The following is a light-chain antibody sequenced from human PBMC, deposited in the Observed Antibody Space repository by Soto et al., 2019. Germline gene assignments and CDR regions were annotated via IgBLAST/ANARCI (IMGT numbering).Light chain of an antibody. J-gene: IGKJ4*01. CDR2: GAS. Sequence: IVLTQSPAILALSPGDRATLSCRASQSVSSSYLAWYQHKPGQAPRLLIHGASSRVTGIPDRFSGSGSGTDFTLAITRLEPEDFAVYYCQPYQSLTFGGGTKVDI. CDR3: QPYQSLT. V-gene: IGKV3-20*01. CDR1: QSVSSSY.